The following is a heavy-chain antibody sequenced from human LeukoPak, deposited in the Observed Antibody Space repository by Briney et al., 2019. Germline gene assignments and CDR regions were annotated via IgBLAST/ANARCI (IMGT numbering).Heavy chain of an antibody. J-gene: IGHJ4*02. D-gene: IGHD5-24*01. CDR1: GGSISNYY. V-gene: IGHV4-4*07. Sequence: SETLSLTCTVSGGSISNYYWSWIRQPAGKGLEWIGRIYSSGSTNYNPSLKSRVTMSVDTSKIQFSLQLSSVTAADPAVYYCVRCSRDGYNNSFFDFWGQGALATVSP. CDR3: VRCSRDGYNNSFFDF. CDR2: IYSSGST.